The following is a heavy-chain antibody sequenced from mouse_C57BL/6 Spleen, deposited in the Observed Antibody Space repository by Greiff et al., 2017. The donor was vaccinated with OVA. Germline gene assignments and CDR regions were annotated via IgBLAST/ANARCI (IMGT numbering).Heavy chain of an antibody. CDR1: GYSFTGYY. Sequence: VQLQQSGPELVKPGASVKISCKASGYSFTGYYMNWVKQSPEKSLEWIGEINPSTGGTTYNQKFKAKATLTVDKSSSTAYMQLKSLTSEDSAVYYCARGPRGWYFDVWGTGTTVTVSS. CDR2: INPSTGGT. J-gene: IGHJ1*03. CDR3: ARGPRGWYFDV. V-gene: IGHV1-42*01.